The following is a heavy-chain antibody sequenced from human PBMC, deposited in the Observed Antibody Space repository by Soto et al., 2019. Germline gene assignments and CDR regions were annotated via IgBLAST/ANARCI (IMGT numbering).Heavy chain of an antibody. J-gene: IGHJ4*02. CDR3: ATAISSPFSNFDY. Sequence: EVQLVQSGGDLVQPGGSLRLSCVASGFTCSTYWMTWVRQAPGMGLEWVAGIKEDASEELYVDSVKGRFSVSRDNAKNSLYLQLNSLSAEDTAVYYCATAISSPFSNFDYWGQGSLVTVSS. CDR1: GFTCSTYW. V-gene: IGHV3-7*01. CDR2: IKEDASEE. D-gene: IGHD2-2*01.